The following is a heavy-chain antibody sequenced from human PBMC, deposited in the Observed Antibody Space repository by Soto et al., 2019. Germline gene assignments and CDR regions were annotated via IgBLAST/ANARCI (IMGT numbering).Heavy chain of an antibody. D-gene: IGHD3-3*01. CDR3: AREVSLGSGYYLPGPCWFDP. Sequence: EVQLVESGGGLVQPGGSLRLSCAASGFTFSSYWMSWVRQATGKGLEWVANIKQDGSEKYYVDSVKGRFTISRDNAKNSMYLQMNSLRAEDTAVYYCAREVSLGSGYYLPGPCWFDPWGQGTLVTVSS. V-gene: IGHV3-7*05. CDR1: GFTFSSYW. J-gene: IGHJ5*02. CDR2: IKQDGSEK.